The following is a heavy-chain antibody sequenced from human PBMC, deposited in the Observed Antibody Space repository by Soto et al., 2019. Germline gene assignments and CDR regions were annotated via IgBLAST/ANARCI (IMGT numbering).Heavy chain of an antibody. CDR1: GYSFTSYW. J-gene: IGHJ5*02. D-gene: IGHD6-6*01. V-gene: IGHV5-51*01. CDR3: ARYEYSSSHNWFDP. CDR2: IYPGESTT. Sequence: GESLKISCKGSGYSFTSYWLGWVRQMPGKGLEWMGNIYPGESTTKYSPSFKGQATTSDDKTISTAYLQWSSLKASDTAMYYCARYEYSSSHNWFDPWGQGTLVTVSS.